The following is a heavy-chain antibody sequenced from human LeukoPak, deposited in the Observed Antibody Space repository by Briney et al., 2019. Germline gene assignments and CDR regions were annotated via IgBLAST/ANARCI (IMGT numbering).Heavy chain of an antibody. CDR2: INPKNGGT. CDR3: ARQARGAGFDP. D-gene: IGHD3-10*01. Sequence: ASVKVSCKASGYTFTDYYLHWVRQAPGQGLEWMGWINPKNGGTNYAQKLQGRVTMTTDTSTSTAYMELRSLRSDDTAVYYCARQARGAGFDPWGQGTLVTVSS. V-gene: IGHV1-2*02. J-gene: IGHJ5*02. CDR1: GYTFTDYY.